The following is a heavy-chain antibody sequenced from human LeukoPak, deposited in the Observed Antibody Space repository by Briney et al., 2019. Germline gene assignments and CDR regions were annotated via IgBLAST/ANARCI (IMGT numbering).Heavy chain of an antibody. J-gene: IGHJ3*02. CDR1: GFTFSSYA. V-gene: IGHV3-30-3*01. CDR3: ARDRVQLGTFDI. Sequence: GGSLRLSCAASGFTFSSYAMHWVRQAPGKGLEWVAVISYDGSNKYYADSVKGRFTISRDNSKNTLYLQMNSLRAEDTAVYYCARDRVQLGTFDIWGQGTLVTVSS. D-gene: IGHD1-1*01. CDR2: ISYDGSNK.